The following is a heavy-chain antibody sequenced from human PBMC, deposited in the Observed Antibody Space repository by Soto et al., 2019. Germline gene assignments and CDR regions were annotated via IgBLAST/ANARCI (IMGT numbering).Heavy chain of an antibody. D-gene: IGHD2-21*02. V-gene: IGHV3-23*01. CDR1: GFIFSSYA. Sequence: EVQLLESGGGLVQPGGSLRLSCAASGFIFSSYAMSWVPQAPGKGLEGVAAIRGRGGVTYYQDSVKGRFTISTDNSKNTMYLQMNSLRAEVTAVYYCAKAGVVVVTAIAYFEYWGQGTLVTVSS. CDR3: AKAGVVVVTAIAYFEY. J-gene: IGHJ4*02. CDR2: IRGRGGVT.